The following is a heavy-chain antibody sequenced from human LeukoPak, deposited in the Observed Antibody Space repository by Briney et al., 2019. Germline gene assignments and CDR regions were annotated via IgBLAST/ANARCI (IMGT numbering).Heavy chain of an antibody. CDR2: IYYSGST. CDR1: GGSFSSSSYY. D-gene: IGHD3-22*01. V-gene: IGHV4-39*01. CDR3: ARRGYYDSSGYSN. Sequence: SESLSLTCTVSGGSFSSSSYYWGWIRQPPGKGLEWIGSIYYSGSTYYNPSLKSRVTISVDTSKNQFSLKLSSVTAADTAVYYCARRGYYDSSGYSNWGQGTLVTVSS. J-gene: IGHJ4*02.